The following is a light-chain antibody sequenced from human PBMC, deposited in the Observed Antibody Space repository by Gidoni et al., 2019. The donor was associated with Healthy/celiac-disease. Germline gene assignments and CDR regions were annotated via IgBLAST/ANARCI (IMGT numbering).Light chain of an antibody. Sequence: DIQMTQSPSSLSASVGDRVTITCRASQGISNYLAWYQQKPGTVPKLLIYAASTLQSGVPSRFSGSGSGTDFTLTISSLQPEDVATYYCQKYNSAPRTFGQXTRLEIK. V-gene: IGKV1-27*01. CDR2: AAS. CDR1: QGISNY. CDR3: QKYNSAPRT. J-gene: IGKJ5*01.